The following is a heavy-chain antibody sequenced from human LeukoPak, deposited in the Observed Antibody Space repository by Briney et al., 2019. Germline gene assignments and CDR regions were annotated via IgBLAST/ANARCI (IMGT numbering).Heavy chain of an antibody. Sequence: GESLKISCQVSGYIFTNYWIGWLPQMSGKGLESMGIIYPGDSDTAYSPSFQGQVTISADKSISTVYLHWSSLKASDTAMYYCARQSRDGSKTRGYYFDYWGQGTLVSVSS. CDR2: IYPGDSDT. J-gene: IGHJ4*02. V-gene: IGHV5-51*01. D-gene: IGHD3-10*01. CDR1: GYIFTNYW. CDR3: ARQSRDGSKTRGYYFDY.